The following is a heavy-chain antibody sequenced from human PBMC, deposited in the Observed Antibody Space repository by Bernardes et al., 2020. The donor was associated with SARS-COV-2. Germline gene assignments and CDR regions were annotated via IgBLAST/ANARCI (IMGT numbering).Heavy chain of an antibody. J-gene: IGHJ4*02. CDR3: ARDGSPQGGIYDFWSGYYLNSFDY. Sequence: GGSLRLSCAASGFTFSSYWMHWVRQAPGKGLVWVSRINSDGSSTSYADSVKGRFASSRDNAKNTLYLQMNSLRAEDTAVYYCARDGSPQGGIYDFWSGYYLNSFDYWGQGTLVTVSS. CDR2: INSDGSST. CDR1: GFTFSSYW. D-gene: IGHD3-3*01. V-gene: IGHV3-74*01.